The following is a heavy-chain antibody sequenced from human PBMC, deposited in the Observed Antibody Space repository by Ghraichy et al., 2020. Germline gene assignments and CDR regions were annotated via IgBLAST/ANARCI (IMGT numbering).Heavy chain of an antibody. Sequence: SETLSLTCSVSGDSVSPHYWSWVRQPPGKGLEWIGYIFYNGSTNYNPSLKSRLTMSVDVSENQFSLRLSSVTAADTALYYCAGKGLRLMSIWGQGTMVAVSS. V-gene: IGHV4-59*02. D-gene: IGHD3-16*01. CDR2: IFYNGST. CDR1: GDSVSPHY. CDR3: AGKGLRLMSI. J-gene: IGHJ3*02.